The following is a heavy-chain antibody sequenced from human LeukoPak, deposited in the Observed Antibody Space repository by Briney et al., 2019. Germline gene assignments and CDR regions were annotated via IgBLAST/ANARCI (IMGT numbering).Heavy chain of an antibody. V-gene: IGHV4-61*01. Sequence: ASETLSLTCTVSGGSISSSSYNWNWIRQPPGKGLEWIGYMYDSGSTNNNPSLKSRVTISVDKSKNQFSLKLSSVTAADTAVYYCAKESNSSDNWYFDLWGRGTLVTVSS. CDR3: AKESNSSDNWYFDL. CDR2: MYDSGST. D-gene: IGHD2/OR15-2a*01. CDR1: GGSISSSSYN. J-gene: IGHJ2*01.